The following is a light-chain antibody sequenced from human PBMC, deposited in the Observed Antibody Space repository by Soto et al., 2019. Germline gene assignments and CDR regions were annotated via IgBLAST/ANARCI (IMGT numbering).Light chain of an antibody. CDR3: AAWDDSLSGLWV. Sequence: QSVLTQPPSASGTPGQRVTISCSGSSSNIGSNYVYWYQQLPGTAPKLLIYSNYQRPSGVPDRFSGSKSGTSASLAITGLRSEDEADYYCAAWDDSLSGLWVFGGGTKVTVL. CDR2: SNY. J-gene: IGLJ3*02. V-gene: IGLV1-47*02. CDR1: SSNIGSNY.